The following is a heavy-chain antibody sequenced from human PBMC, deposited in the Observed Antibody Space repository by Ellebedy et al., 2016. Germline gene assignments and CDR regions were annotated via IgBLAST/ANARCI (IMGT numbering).Heavy chain of an antibody. Sequence: ASVKVSCKASGFTFSNYGLSWVRQSPGQRLEWMGWINAGNGRTQYSQKFQGRVTITRDTTASTAYMELSSLRSEDTAIYYCARDFLYGSGSYYNDDYFDYWGQGTLVTVSS. CDR3: ARDFLYGSGSYYNDDYFDY. CDR2: INAGNGRT. V-gene: IGHV1-3*01. D-gene: IGHD3-10*01. CDR1: GFTFSNYG. J-gene: IGHJ4*02.